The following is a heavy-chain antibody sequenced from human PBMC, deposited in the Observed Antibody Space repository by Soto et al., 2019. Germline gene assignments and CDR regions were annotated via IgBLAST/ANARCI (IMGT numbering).Heavy chain of an antibody. V-gene: IGHV3-21*01. CDR1: GFTFSNFT. CDR2: ISSSSSHK. D-gene: IGHD4-17*01. Sequence: EVQLVESGGGLVKPGESLRLSCAASGFTFSNFTMNWVRQAPGKGLEWVAAISSSSSHKYSADSVRGRFTISRDNANNSRYLQMNSLRVGDTARYYRERLRADALDIWGQGTLVTVSS. J-gene: IGHJ3*02. CDR3: ERLRADALDI.